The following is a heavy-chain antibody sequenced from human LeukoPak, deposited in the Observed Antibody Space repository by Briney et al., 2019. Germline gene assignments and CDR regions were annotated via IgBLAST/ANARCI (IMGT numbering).Heavy chain of an antibody. V-gene: IGHV4-39*07. CDR1: GGSISSSSYY. Sequence: SETLSLTCTVSGGSISSSSYYWGWIRQPPGKGLEWIGSIYYSGSTYYNPSLKSRVTISVDTSKNQFSLKLSSVTAADTAVFYCARDQGLENWFDPWGQGTLVTVSS. J-gene: IGHJ5*02. CDR2: IYYSGST. CDR3: ARDQGLENWFDP.